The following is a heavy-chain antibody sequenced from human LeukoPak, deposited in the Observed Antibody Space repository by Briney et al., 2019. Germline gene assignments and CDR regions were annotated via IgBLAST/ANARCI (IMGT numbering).Heavy chain of an antibody. Sequence: ESGPTVVNPTQTLTLTCTFSGLSLSTSGVGVGWIRQPPGKSLEWLALIYWDDDKRYRPSLKSRLTITKDTSKNQVVLTMTNMDPVDTATYYCAHSRRELKPDSSGYYYFWDFDYWGQGTLVTVSS. D-gene: IGHD3-22*01. CDR1: GLSLSTSGVG. CDR2: IYWDDDK. V-gene: IGHV2-5*02. J-gene: IGHJ4*02. CDR3: AHSRRELKPDSSGYYYFWDFDY.